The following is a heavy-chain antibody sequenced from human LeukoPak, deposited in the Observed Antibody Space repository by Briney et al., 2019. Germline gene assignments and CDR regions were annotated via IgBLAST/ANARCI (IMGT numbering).Heavy chain of an antibody. CDR3: AKGWLAPGPTYDY. CDR2: ISASGGTT. D-gene: IGHD5-12*01. Sequence: PGGSLRLSCAASGFTFSGYAMGWVRQAPGKGPEWVSAISASGGTTHYADSVKGRFTLSSDNSRNTLHLQLHSLRAEDTAIYYCAKGWLAPGPTYDYWGQGTLVTVSP. V-gene: IGHV3-23*01. CDR1: GFTFSGYA. J-gene: IGHJ4*02.